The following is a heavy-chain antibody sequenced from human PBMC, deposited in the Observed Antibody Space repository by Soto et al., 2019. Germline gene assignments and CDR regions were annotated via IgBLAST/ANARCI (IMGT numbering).Heavy chain of an antibody. J-gene: IGHJ6*03. V-gene: IGHV1-18*01. CDR1: GYTFTSYG. Sequence: ASVKVSCKASGYTFTSYGISWVRQAPGQGLEWVGWISAYNGNTNYAQKLQGRVTMTTDTSTSTAYMELRSLRSDDTAVYYCARVVPAVYGYYYYMDVWGKGTTVTVSS. D-gene: IGHD2-2*01. CDR2: ISAYNGNT. CDR3: ARVVPAVYGYYYYMDV.